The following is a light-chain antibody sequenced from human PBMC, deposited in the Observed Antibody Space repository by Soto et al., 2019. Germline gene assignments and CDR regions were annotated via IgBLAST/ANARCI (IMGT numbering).Light chain of an antibody. CDR3: QQYWHWPRT. Sequence: EIVLTQSPGTLSVSPGERATLSCRASQSVSSNLAWFQHKPGQAPRLLIFAASTRASGVPARFSGSGSGTDFILTITSLQSEYFAVYYCQQYWHWPRTFGQGTKVDIK. J-gene: IGKJ1*01. CDR2: AAS. V-gene: IGKV3-15*01. CDR1: QSVSSN.